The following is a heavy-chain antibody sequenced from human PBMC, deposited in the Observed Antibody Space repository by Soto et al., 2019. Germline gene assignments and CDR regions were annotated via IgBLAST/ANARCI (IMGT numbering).Heavy chain of an antibody. CDR2: TYYRSDQWFA. D-gene: IGHD1-26*01. Sequence: QVQLQESGPGLVKPSQTLSLTCAISGDSVSSDSAAWNWIRQSPSRGLEWLGRTYYRSDQWFANYALSVKSRVSVNPDTSKTQFSLQLNSVTPEDTAVYYCARGSGNYIDFWGQGTLVTVSS. CDR3: ARGSGNYIDF. J-gene: IGHJ4*02. CDR1: GDSVSSDSAA. V-gene: IGHV6-1*01.